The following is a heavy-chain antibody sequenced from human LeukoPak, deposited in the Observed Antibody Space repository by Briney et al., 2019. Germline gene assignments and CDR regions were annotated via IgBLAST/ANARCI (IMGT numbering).Heavy chain of an antibody. D-gene: IGHD5-18*01. CDR3: ARQTWIELWHFDY. Sequence: SETLSLTCTVSGGSIGSSSYYWAWIRQPPGKGLEWIGSIYYSGSTYYNPSLKSRVTISVETSKNKFSLKVSSVTAADTAVYYCARQTWIELWHFDYWGQGALVTVS. V-gene: IGHV4-39*01. CDR2: IYYSGST. J-gene: IGHJ4*02. CDR1: GGSIGSSSYY.